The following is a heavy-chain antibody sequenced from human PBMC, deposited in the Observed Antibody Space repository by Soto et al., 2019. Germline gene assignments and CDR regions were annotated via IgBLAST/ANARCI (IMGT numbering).Heavy chain of an antibody. J-gene: IGHJ4*02. CDR3: AKDYDFWSGYYIRNYFDY. CDR2: ISGSGGST. CDR1: GFTFSSYA. Sequence: VQLLESGGGLVQPGGSLRLSCAASGFTFSSYAMSWVRQAPGKGLEWVSAISGSGGSTYYADSVKGRFTISRDNSKNTLYLQMNSLRAEDTAVYYCAKDYDFWSGYYIRNYFDYWGQGTLVTVSS. D-gene: IGHD3-3*01. V-gene: IGHV3-23*01.